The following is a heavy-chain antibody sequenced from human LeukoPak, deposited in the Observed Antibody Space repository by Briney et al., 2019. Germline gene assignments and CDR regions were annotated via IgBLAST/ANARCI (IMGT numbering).Heavy chain of an antibody. CDR2: INHSGST. Sequence: SETLSLTCAVYGGSFSGYYWSWIRPPPGKGLEWIGEINHSGSTNYNPSLKSRVTISVDTSKNQFSLKLSSVTAADTAVYYCARGKSAMVRGVIVWYDPWGQGTLVTVSS. CDR3: ARGKSAMVRGVIVWYDP. V-gene: IGHV4-34*01. CDR1: GGSFSGYY. D-gene: IGHD3-10*01. J-gene: IGHJ5*02.